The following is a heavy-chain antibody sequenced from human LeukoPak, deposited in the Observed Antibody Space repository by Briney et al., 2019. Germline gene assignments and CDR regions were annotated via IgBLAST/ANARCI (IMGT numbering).Heavy chain of an antibody. CDR2: IRYDGSNK. Sequence: GGSLRLSCAASGFIFSSYGMHWVRQAPGKGLERVAFIRYDGSNKYYADSVKGRFTISRDNSKNTLYLQMNSLRAEDTAVYYCANGVTIFGVVSDYWGQGTLVTVSS. CDR3: ANGVTIFGVVSDY. D-gene: IGHD3-3*01. V-gene: IGHV3-30*02. CDR1: GFIFSSYG. J-gene: IGHJ4*02.